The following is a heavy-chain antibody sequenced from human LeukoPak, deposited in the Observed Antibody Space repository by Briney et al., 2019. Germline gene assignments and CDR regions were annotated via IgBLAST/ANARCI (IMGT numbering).Heavy chain of an antibody. D-gene: IGHD6-13*01. CDR3: ARDWAAAAGTH. CDR1: GGTFSSYA. CDR2: IIPIIGTA. J-gene: IGHJ4*02. Sequence: ASVNVSCKASGGTFSSYAISWVRQAPGQGLEWMGGIIPIIGTANYAQKFQGRVTITADESTSTAYMELSSLRSEDTAVYYCARDWAAAAGTHWGQGTLVTVSS. V-gene: IGHV1-69*13.